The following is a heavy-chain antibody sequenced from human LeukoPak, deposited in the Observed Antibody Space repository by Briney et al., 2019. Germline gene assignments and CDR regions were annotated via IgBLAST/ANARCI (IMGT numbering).Heavy chain of an antibody. Sequence: GGSLRLSCAASGFTFSGFWRSWVRQTPGKGREWVANIKRDGSEKYYVYPVKGRFTISRDNAKNSLSLQMSSLRVEDTAVYYCARAGSFWHYVYWGQGTLVTVSS. CDR3: ARAGSFWHYVY. V-gene: IGHV3-7*01. CDR2: IKRDGSEK. D-gene: IGHD1-7*01. J-gene: IGHJ4*02. CDR1: GFTFSGFW.